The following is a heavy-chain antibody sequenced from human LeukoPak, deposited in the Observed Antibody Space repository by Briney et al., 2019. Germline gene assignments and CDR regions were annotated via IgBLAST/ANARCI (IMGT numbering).Heavy chain of an antibody. CDR3: ARTIFGVVIPTENWFDP. V-gene: IGHV1-69*05. J-gene: IGHJ5*02. Sequence: SVKVSCKASGGTFSSYAISWVRQAPGQGLEWMGGIIPIFGTANYAQKFQGRVTITTDESTSTAYMELSSLRSEDTAMYYCARTIFGVVIPTENWFDPWGQGTLVTVSS. CDR1: GGTFSSYA. CDR2: IIPIFGTA. D-gene: IGHD3-3*01.